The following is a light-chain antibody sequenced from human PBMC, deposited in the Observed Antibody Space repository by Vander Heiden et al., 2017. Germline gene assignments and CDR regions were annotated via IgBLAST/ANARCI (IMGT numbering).Light chain of an antibody. CDR3: QQYNNWPQT. Sequence: EIVMTQSAATLSVSPGERATLSCRASQSVSSNLAWYQQKPGQAPRLLIYGASTRATGIPARFSGSGSGTEFTLTISSLQSEDFAVYYCQQYNNWPQTFGQGTKAEIK. V-gene: IGKV3-15*01. CDR2: GAS. J-gene: IGKJ1*01. CDR1: QSVSSN.